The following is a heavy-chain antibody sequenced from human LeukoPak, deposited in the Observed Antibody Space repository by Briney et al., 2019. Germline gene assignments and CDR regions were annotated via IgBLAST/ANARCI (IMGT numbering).Heavy chain of an antibody. CDR2: ISSRSTTM. Sequence: PGGSLRLSCAASGFSFSSNSMNWVRQAPGKGLEWVSYISSRSTTMYYADSVKGRFTIYRDNAKNSLYLQMNSLGDEDTAVYYCARAYYDSSDYYYEGYFQDWGQGTLVTVSS. D-gene: IGHD3-22*01. CDR1: GFSFSSNS. J-gene: IGHJ1*01. V-gene: IGHV3-48*02. CDR3: ARAYYDSSDYYYEGYFQD.